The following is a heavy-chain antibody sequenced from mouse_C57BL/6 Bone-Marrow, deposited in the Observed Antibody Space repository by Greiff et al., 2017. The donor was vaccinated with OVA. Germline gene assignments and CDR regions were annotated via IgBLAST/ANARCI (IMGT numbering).Heavy chain of an antibody. CDR1: GFTFSSYA. CDR2: ISDGGSYT. J-gene: IGHJ2*01. D-gene: IGHD1-1*01. Sequence: EVKLVESGGGLVKPGGSLKLSCAASGFTFSSYAMYWVRQTPEKRLEWVAPISDGGSYTYYPDNVKGRFTISRDNAKNNLYLQMSHLKSEDTAMYYCAREGYYVSSDRYFDYWGQGTTLTVSS. CDR3: AREGYYVSSDRYFDY. V-gene: IGHV5-4*01.